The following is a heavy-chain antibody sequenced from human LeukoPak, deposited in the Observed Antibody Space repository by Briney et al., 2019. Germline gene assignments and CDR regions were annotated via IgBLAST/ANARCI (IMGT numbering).Heavy chain of an antibody. CDR2: IYTSGST. D-gene: IGHD6-13*01. CDR1: GGSISSGSYY. V-gene: IGHV4-61*02. CDR3: ARSYGYSSSWHGSDWFDP. J-gene: IGHJ5*02. Sequence: SETLSLTCTVSGGSISSGSYYWSWIRQPAGKGLEWIGRIYTSGSTNYNPSLKSRVTISVDTSKNQFSLKLSSVTAADTAVYYCARSYGYSSSWHGSDWFDPWGQGTLVTVSS.